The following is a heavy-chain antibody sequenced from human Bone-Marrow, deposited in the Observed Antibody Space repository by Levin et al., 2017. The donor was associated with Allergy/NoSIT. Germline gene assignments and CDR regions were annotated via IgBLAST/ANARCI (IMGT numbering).Heavy chain of an antibody. J-gene: IGHJ5*02. CDR3: ANLAGAYGGWFDP. V-gene: IGHV3-48*01. CDR1: SFTLAGES. Sequence: GESLKISCIGSSFTLAGESMNWVRQAPEKGPEWISYITSSGRTIYYADSVKGRFIISRDNAKNTLYLQMNNLKVEDTGIYYCANLAGAYGGWFDPWGQGTLVTVSS. D-gene: IGHD4-17*01. CDR2: ITSSGRTI.